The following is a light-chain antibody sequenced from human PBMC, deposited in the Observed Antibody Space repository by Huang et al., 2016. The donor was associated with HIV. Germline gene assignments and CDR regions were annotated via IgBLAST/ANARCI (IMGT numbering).Light chain of an antibody. CDR2: ESF. CDR3: QQRGAWPLT. CDR1: QNINNY. Sequence: DIVLTQSPATLSLSPGQRVTLSCRARQNINNYLVWYQQKPGQAPRLLIYESFNRATGIPARFSGSGSGTDFTLTINTLEPEDFAGYYCQQRGAWPLTFGGGTKVEIK. J-gene: IGKJ4*01. V-gene: IGKV3-11*01.